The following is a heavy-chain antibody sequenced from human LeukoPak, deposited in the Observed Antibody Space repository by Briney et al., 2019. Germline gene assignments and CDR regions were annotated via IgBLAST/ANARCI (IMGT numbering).Heavy chain of an antibody. Sequence: SETLSLTCTVSGGSISSSSYYWGWIRQPPGKGLEWIGSIYYSGSTYYNPSLKSRVTISVDTSKNQSSLKLSSVTAADTAVYYCARPLGDDRDYWGQGTLVTVSS. CDR3: ARPLGDDRDY. V-gene: IGHV4-39*01. CDR1: GGSISSSSYY. J-gene: IGHJ4*02. D-gene: IGHD3-16*01. CDR2: IYYSGST.